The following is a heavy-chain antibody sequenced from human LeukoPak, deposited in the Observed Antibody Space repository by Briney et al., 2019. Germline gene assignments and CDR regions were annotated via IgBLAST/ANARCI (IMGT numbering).Heavy chain of an antibody. CDR3: ARDPHYDFWSGYYSLDAFDI. CDR1: GFTFSSYW. J-gene: IGHJ3*02. CDR2: IKQDGSEK. D-gene: IGHD3-3*01. Sequence: QPGGSLILSCAASGFTFSSYWMSWVRQAPGKGLEWVANIKQDGSEKYYVDSVKGRFTISRDNAKNSLYLQMNSLRAEDTAVYYCARDPHYDFWSGYYSLDAFDIWGQGTMVTVSS. V-gene: IGHV3-7*01.